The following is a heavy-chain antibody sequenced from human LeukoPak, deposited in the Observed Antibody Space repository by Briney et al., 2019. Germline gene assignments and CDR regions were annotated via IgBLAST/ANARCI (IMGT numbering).Heavy chain of an antibody. CDR1: GGSISGDNYY. D-gene: IGHD3-10*01. Sequence: SETLSLTCTVSGGSISGDNYYWGWIRQPPGKGLEWVGSIYYSGTTYYNPSLKSRVTISVDTSKNQFSLKLSSVTAADTALYYCAKHYMGSSYNHGLDCWGQGTLVTVSS. V-gene: IGHV4-39*01. CDR3: AKHYMGSSYNHGLDC. CDR2: IYYSGTT. J-gene: IGHJ4*02.